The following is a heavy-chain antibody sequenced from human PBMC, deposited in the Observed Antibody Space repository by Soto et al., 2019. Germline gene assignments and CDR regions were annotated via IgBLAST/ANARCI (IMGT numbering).Heavy chain of an antibody. CDR3: ARVWITIFEVGYRHHWFDS. CDR1: GGTFSSYA. D-gene: IGHD3-3*01. CDR2: IIPIFGTA. J-gene: IGHJ5*01. Sequence: QVQLVQSGAEVKKPGSSVKVSCKASGGTFSSYAISWVRQAPGQGLEWMGGIIPIFGTANYAQKFQGRVTITADESTSTAYMELSSLSAEDTAVYYCARVWITIFEVGYRHHWFDSWGQGTLVTVS. V-gene: IGHV1-69*01.